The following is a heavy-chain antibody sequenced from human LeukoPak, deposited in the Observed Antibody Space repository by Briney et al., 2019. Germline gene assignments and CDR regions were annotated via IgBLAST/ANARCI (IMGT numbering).Heavy chain of an antibody. CDR1: GGSISSYY. V-gene: IGHV4-59*01. J-gene: IGHJ6*03. D-gene: IGHD3-3*01. CDR2: ISYSGSA. Sequence: SETMSLTCTVSGGSISSYYWSWIRQPPGKGLEWIGFISYSGSARYNPSLKSRLTMSVGAPKKQFYLELNSVTSADTAIYYCARGLHSGFPSGYSGGFYYMDVWGKGTAVTVSS. CDR3: ARGLHSGFPSGYSGGFYYMDV.